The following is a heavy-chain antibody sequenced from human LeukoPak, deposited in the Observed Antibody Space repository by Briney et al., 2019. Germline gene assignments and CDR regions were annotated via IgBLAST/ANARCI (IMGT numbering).Heavy chain of an antibody. V-gene: IGHV4-30-4*08. CDR1: GGSISSGDYY. J-gene: IGHJ3*01. Sequence: SETLSLTCTVSGGSISSGDYYWSWIRQPPGKGLEWIGYIYYSGSTYYNPSLKSRVTISVDTSKNQFSLKLSSVTAADTAVYYCARRESSRGYGAFDFWGQGNMVLVS. D-gene: IGHD5-18*01. CDR3: ARRESSRGYGAFDF. CDR2: IYYSGST.